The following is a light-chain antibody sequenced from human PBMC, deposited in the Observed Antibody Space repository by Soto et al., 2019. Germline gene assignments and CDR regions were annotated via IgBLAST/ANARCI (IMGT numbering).Light chain of an antibody. Sequence: QSVLTQPASVSGSPGQSITISCTGSNSDIGRYDHVSWYQHHPGRAPKLLISEVTKRPSGISDRFSGSKSGYTASLTISGLQAEDEADYYCGTWDSSLSGMVFGGGTKLTVL. CDR3: GTWDSSLSGMV. J-gene: IGLJ2*01. CDR1: NSDIGRYDH. CDR2: EVT. V-gene: IGLV2-14*01.